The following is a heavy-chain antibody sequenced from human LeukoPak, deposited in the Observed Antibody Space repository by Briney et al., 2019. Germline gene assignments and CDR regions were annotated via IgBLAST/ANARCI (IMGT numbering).Heavy chain of an antibody. CDR2: ISAHNGDT. CDR1: GYTFTTYG. J-gene: IGHJ4*02. CDR3: ARESTANALHYYCWGSYSLLFYS. V-gene: IGHV1-18*01. D-gene: IGHD3-10*01. Sequence: ASVRVSCKASGYTFTTYGVSWVPQAPGQGLEWMGWISAHNGDTSYAQKVQGRVTLTTDTSTSTAYMELRSLRSDDTAMYYCARESTANALHYYCWGSYSLLFYSWGQGTLVTVSS.